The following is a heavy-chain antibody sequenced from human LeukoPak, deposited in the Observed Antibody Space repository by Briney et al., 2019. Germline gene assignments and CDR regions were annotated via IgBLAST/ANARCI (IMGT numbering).Heavy chain of an antibody. CDR1: GFTFSSYG. J-gene: IGHJ4*02. Sequence: PGGSLRLSCAASGFTFSSYGMHWVRQAPGKGLEWVSYITSGSTTIYYADSVEGRFTISRDNAKNSLYLQVNSLRAEDTAVYYCARSPYYYDGSDYCLFDYWGQGTLVTVSS. CDR3: ARSPYYYDGSDYCLFDY. V-gene: IGHV3-48*01. D-gene: IGHD3-22*01. CDR2: ITSGSTTI.